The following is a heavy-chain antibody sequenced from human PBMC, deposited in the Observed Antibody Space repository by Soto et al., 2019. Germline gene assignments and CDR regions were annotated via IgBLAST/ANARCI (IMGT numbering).Heavy chain of an antibody. CDR1: GFTFSNYA. D-gene: IGHD6-19*01. Sequence: GGSLRLSCAASGFTFSNYAMTWVRQGPGKGLEWVSAISGSGGSTYYADSVKGRFTISRDNSKNTLYLQMNSLRAEDTAVYYCAKDVGGWYYFDYWGQGTLVTVSS. J-gene: IGHJ4*02. V-gene: IGHV3-23*01. CDR3: AKDVGGWYYFDY. CDR2: ISGSGGST.